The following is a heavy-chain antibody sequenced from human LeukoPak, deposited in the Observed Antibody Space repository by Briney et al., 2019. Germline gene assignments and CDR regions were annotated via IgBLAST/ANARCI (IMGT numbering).Heavy chain of an antibody. CDR1: GFTFSSYS. J-gene: IGHJ4*02. V-gene: IGHV3-21*01. Sequence: GGSLRLSCAASGFTFSSYSMNWVRQAPGKGLEWVSSISSSSSYIYYADSVKGRFTISRDNAKNSLYLQMNSLRAEDTAVYYCAREHDYGDSYFDYWGQGTLVTVSS. D-gene: IGHD4-17*01. CDR2: ISSSSSYI. CDR3: AREHDYGDSYFDY.